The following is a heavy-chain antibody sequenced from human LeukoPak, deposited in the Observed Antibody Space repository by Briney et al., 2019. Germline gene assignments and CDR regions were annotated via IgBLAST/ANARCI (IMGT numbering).Heavy chain of an antibody. D-gene: IGHD3-10*01. Sequence: GGSLRLSCAASGFTFSSYGMHWVRQAPGKGLEWVAFIRYDGSNKYYADSVKGRFTISRHNSKNTRYLQMNSLRAEDTAVYYCAKDPTRRGSYFDYWGQGTLVTVSS. V-gene: IGHV3-30*02. CDR1: GFTFSSYG. CDR3: AKDPTRRGSYFDY. CDR2: IRYDGSNK. J-gene: IGHJ4*02.